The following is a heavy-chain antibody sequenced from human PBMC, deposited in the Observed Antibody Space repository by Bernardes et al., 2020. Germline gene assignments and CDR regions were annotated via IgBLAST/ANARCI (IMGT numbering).Heavy chain of an antibody. CDR2: TGDKRHSYTP. CDR3: ARETLGVGAAMDY. V-gene: IGHV3-72*01. Sequence: GGSLRLSCAASGFSSSDHYIDWVRQAPGKGLEWVGRTGDKRHSYTPDYAASVKGRFTISRDDSKNSIYLDLNSLKTEDTAVYYCARETLGVGAAMDYWGQGTLVTVSS. D-gene: IGHD2-21*01. J-gene: IGHJ4*02. CDR1: GFSSSDHY.